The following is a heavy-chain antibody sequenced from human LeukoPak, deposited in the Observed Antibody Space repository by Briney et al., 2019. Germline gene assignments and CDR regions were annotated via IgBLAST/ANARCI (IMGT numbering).Heavy chain of an antibody. Sequence: ASVKVSCKASGFTFNAYNIHWVRQAPGQGLEWMGWISPKSGGANYAQKFQGRVTMTWDTSISTAYMELSRLRSDDTAVYYCAREHILTAYYGDYWGQGTLVTVSS. J-gene: IGHJ4*02. CDR3: AREHILTAYYGDY. D-gene: IGHD3-9*01. CDR2: ISPKSGGA. CDR1: GFTFNAYN. V-gene: IGHV1-2*02.